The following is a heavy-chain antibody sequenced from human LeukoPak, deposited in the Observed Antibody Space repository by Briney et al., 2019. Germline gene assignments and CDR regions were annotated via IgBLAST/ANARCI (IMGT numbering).Heavy chain of an antibody. CDR1: GDSIPNYY. Sequence: SETLSLTCNVSGDSIPNYYWSWIRQPPGKGLEWIAYSYYSGSTHYNPSLKSRVTMSLDTSKNQFSLKLSSVTAADTAVYYCARGFSYGAFRYWGQGTLVTVSS. CDR3: ARGFSYGAFRY. J-gene: IGHJ4*02. V-gene: IGHV4-59*01. CDR2: SYYSGST. D-gene: IGHD5-18*01.